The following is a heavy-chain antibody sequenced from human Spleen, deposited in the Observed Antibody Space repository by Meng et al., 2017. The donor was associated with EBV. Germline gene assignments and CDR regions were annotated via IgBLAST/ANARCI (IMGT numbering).Heavy chain of an antibody. D-gene: IGHD3-22*01. CDR3: ARDQDSSGYLYYFDF. V-gene: IGHV1-18*01. J-gene: IGHJ4*02. CDR2: ISAYNGAT. CDR1: GYTFNYYG. Sequence: QVQLEQSGAEVKKPGASLKVSCKASGYTFNYYGITWVRQAPGQGLEWMGWISAYNGATNYAQKFQGRVTMTTDTSTSTAYMELRSLRSDDTAVYYCARDQDSSGYLYYFDFWGQGTLVTVFS.